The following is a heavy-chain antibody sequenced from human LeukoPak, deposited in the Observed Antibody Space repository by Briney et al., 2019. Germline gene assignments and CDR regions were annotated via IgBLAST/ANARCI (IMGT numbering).Heavy chain of an antibody. CDR2: IYTSGST. CDR3: ARAPERWYRYGSYTYHYMDV. J-gene: IGHJ6*03. CDR1: GGSIGGSISSFS. V-gene: IGHV4-4*07. D-gene: IGHD3-10*01. Sequence: SETLSLPCTVSGGSIGGSISSFSWSWIRQPAAKGLEWIGRIYTSGSTNYNPSLESRVTITVDTSKNQISLKVTSVTAADTAIYYCARAPERWYRYGSYTYHYMDVWGRGTTVTVSS.